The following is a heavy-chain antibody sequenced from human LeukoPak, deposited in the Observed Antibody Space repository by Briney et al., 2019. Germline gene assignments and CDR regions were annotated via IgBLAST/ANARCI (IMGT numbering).Heavy chain of an antibody. CDR1: GGSVSSGSYY. D-gene: IGHD5-24*01. CDR3: ARPSRDGYRYTFDY. J-gene: IGHJ4*02. Sequence: NPSETLSRTCTVSGGSVSSGSYYWSWIRQPPGKGLEWIGYIYNSGSTNYSPSLKSRVSISVDTPKNQFSLRLSSVTAADTAVYYCARPSRDGYRYTFDYWGQGILVTVSS. CDR2: IYNSGST. V-gene: IGHV4-61*01.